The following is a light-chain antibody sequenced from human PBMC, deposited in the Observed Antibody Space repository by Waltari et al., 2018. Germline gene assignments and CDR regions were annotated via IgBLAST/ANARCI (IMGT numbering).Light chain of an antibody. CDR3: SSYTSSNTVV. CDR1: SNDVDYNS. CDR2: DVT. J-gene: IGLJ3*02. V-gene: IGLV2-14*01. Sequence: QSALTQPASVSGSPGQSITISRTGTSNDVDYNSASWYQQHPGKAPKLMIYDVTKRPSGVSNRFSGSKSGNTASLTISGLQAEDEADYHCSSYTSSNTVVFGGGTKLTVL.